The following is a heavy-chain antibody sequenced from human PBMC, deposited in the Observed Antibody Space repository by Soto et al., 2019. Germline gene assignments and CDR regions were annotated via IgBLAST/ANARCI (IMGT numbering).Heavy chain of an antibody. V-gene: IGHV3-21*01. Sequence: LRLSCAASGFTFSSYSMNWVRQAPGKGLEWVSSISSSSSYIYYADSVKGRFTISRDNAKNSLYLQMNSLRAEDTAVYYCARDLGELLGEVLSPYYYYGMDVWGQGTTVTVSS. J-gene: IGHJ6*02. CDR2: ISSSSSYI. CDR1: GFTFSSYS. D-gene: IGHD3-10*02. CDR3: ARDLGELLGEVLSPYYYYGMDV.